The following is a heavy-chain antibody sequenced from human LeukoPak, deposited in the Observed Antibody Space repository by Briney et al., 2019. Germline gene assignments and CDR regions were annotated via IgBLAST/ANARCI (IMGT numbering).Heavy chain of an antibody. V-gene: IGHV4-61*02. J-gene: IGHJ4*02. CDR3: ARDTDYYDSSGYSYYFDY. D-gene: IGHD3-22*01. CDR2: IYTSGST. Sequence: PSETLSLTCTVSGGSISSGSYYWSWIRQPAGTGLEWIGRIYTSGSTNYNPSLKSRVTISVDTSKNQFSLKLSSVTAADTAVYYCARDTDYYDSSGYSYYFDYWGQGTLVTVSS. CDR1: GGSISSGSYY.